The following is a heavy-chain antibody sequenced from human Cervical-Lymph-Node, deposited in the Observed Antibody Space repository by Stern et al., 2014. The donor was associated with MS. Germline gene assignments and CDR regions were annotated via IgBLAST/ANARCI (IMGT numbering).Heavy chain of an antibody. V-gene: IGHV3-23*04. J-gene: IGHJ6*02. Sequence: EVQLVESGGGLVQPGGSLRLSCAASGFSFGNYAMTWVRQAPGKGLECVSSISGSGCSTHYAESVKGRVTISRDNSKNTLYLQMNGLRAEDTAMYYCAKGGSIYYYGLDVWGQGTTVTVSS. D-gene: IGHD3-3*01. CDR2: ISGSGCST. CDR1: GFSFGNYA. CDR3: AKGGSIYYYGLDV.